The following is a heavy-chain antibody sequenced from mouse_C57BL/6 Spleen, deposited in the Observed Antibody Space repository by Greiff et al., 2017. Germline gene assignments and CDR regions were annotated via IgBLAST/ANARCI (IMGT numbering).Heavy chain of an antibody. D-gene: IGHD2-3*01. V-gene: IGHV1-7*01. CDR2: INPSSGYT. Sequence: QVHVKQSGAELAKPGASVKLSCKASGYTFTSYWMHWVKQRPGQGLEWIGYINPSSGYTKYNQKFKDKATLTADKSSSTAYMQLSSLTYEDSAVYYCARYPDGLYAMDYWGQGTSVTVSS. CDR3: ARYPDGLYAMDY. J-gene: IGHJ4*01. CDR1: GYTFTSYW.